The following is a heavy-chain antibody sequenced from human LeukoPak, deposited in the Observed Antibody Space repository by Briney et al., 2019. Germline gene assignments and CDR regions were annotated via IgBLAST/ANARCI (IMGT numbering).Heavy chain of an antibody. CDR3: ARHVGPYYYDSSGYFYPQA. CDR1: GYSFTSYW. J-gene: IGHJ5*02. CDR2: IYPGDSDT. D-gene: IGHD3-22*01. Sequence: GESLKISCKGSGYSFTSYWIGWVRQMPGKGLEWMGIIYPGDSDTRYSPSFQGQVTISADKYISTAYLQWSSLKASDTAMYYCARHVGPYYYDSSGYFYPQAWGQGTLVTVSS. V-gene: IGHV5-51*01.